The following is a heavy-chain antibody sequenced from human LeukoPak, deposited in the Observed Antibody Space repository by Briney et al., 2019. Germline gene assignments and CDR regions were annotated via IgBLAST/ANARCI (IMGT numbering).Heavy chain of an antibody. Sequence: GRSLRLSCAASGFTFSSYAMHWVRQAPGKGLEWVAVISYDGSNKYYADSVKGRFTISRDNSKNTLYLQMDSLRAEDTAVYYCASPGDSSGYYSYFDYWGQGTLVTVSS. D-gene: IGHD3-22*01. CDR2: ISYDGSNK. CDR3: ASPGDSSGYYSYFDY. J-gene: IGHJ4*02. CDR1: GFTFSSYA. V-gene: IGHV3-30-3*01.